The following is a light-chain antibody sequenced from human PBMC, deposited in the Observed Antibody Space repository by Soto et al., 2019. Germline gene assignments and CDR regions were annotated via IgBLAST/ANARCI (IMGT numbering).Light chain of an antibody. CDR2: DAS. V-gene: IGKV3-11*01. CDR3: QQRSNWT. CDR1: QSVSSY. Sequence: EIVLTQSPATLSLSPGERATLSCRASQSVSSYLAWYQQKPGQAPRLLIYDASNRATGIPARFSGSGSGTDFTLTLSSLEPEDFEVYYCQQRSNWTFGGGTKVEIK. J-gene: IGKJ4*01.